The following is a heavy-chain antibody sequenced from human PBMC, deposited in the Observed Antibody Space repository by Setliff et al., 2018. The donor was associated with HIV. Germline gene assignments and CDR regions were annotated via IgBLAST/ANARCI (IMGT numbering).Heavy chain of an antibody. CDR3: ARPDSRWYARGRDPPYGMDV. CDR2: INAGNGST. V-gene: IGHV1-3*01. CDR1: GYTFTNYA. D-gene: IGHD6-13*01. Sequence: ASVKVSCKASGYTFTNYAIQWVRQAPGQGLEWMGWINAGNGSTKYSQKFQGGVTITRDTFASTAYMELSSLRSEDTAVYYCARPDSRWYARGRDPPYGMDVWGQGTTVTVSS. J-gene: IGHJ6*02.